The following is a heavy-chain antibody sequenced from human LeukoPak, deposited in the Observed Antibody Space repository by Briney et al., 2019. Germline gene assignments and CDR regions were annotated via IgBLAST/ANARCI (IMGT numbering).Heavy chain of an antibody. D-gene: IGHD3-10*01. CDR3: ARSYGSGSYYPTAIDY. Sequence: GESLKISCKGSGYSFTSYWIGWVRQMPGRGLEWMGIIYPGDSDTRYSPSFQGQVTISADKSISTAYLQWSSLKASDTAMYYCARSYGSGSYYPTAIDYWGQGTLVTVSS. J-gene: IGHJ4*02. CDR2: IYPGDSDT. V-gene: IGHV5-51*01. CDR1: GYSFTSYW.